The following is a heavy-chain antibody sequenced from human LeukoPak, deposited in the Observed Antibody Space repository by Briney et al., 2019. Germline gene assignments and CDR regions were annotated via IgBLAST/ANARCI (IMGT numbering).Heavy chain of an antibody. CDR2: IYPGDSDT. D-gene: IGHD3-9*01. CDR1: GYSFTSYW. CDR3: EKTQYDMGRGTYWFDP. J-gene: IGHJ5*02. Sequence: GESLKISCKGSGYSFTSYWIGWVRQMSGKGLEWMGIIYPGDSDTRYSPSFQGQVTISADKSISTAYLQWSSLKASDTALFYCEKTQYDMGRGTYWFDPWGQGTLVTVSS. V-gene: IGHV5-51*01.